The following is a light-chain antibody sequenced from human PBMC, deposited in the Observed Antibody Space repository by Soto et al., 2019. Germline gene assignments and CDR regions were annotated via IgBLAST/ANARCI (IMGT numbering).Light chain of an antibody. CDR2: DAS. J-gene: IGKJ5*01. CDR3: QQRSNWAIT. V-gene: IGKV3-11*01. Sequence: EIVLTQSPATLYLSPGERATPSCRASQRVSSYLAWYQQEPGQAPRLLIYDASKRATGIPARFSGSGSGTDFALTISSLEPEDFAVYYCQQRSNWAITFGQGTRLEIK. CDR1: QRVSSY.